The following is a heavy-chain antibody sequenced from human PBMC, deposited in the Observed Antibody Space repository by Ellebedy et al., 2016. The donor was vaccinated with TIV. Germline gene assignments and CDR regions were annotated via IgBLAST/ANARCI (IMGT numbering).Heavy chain of an antibody. CDR3: PSIVGARPPGT. V-gene: IGHV4-39*07. CDR1: GTSVTSSSYN. J-gene: IGHJ4*02. Sequence: SETLSLTXTVSGTSVTSSSYNWACIRQPPGKGLEWIGSIYYTGVTDYSPSLKSRATISVDPSKNQFSLKPTSVSAADTAVYYCPSIVGARPPGTWGQGTLVTVSS. D-gene: IGHD1-26*01. CDR2: IYYTGVT.